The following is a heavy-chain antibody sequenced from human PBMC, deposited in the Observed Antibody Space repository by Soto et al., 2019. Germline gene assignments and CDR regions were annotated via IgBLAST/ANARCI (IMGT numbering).Heavy chain of an antibody. CDR2: IYYSGST. Sequence: SETLSLTCTVSGGSISSYYGSWIRQPQGKRLEWMGYIYYSGSTNYNPSLKSRVTISVDTSKNHFSLKLSSETAAHTTLYYLGRGIQLGPIIYSFDYWGKGPRVT. J-gene: IGHJ4*02. CDR3: GRGIQLGPIIYSFDY. V-gene: IGHV4-59*01. D-gene: IGHD5-18*01. CDR1: GGSISSYY.